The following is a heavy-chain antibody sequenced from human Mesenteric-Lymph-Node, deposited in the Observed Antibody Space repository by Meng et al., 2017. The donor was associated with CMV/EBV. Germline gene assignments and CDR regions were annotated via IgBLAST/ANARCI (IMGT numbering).Heavy chain of an antibody. J-gene: IGHJ5*02. CDR3: ARDTPHNAFDP. CDR2: IENDGSGI. D-gene: IGHD2-15*01. V-gene: IGHV3-74*01. Sequence: GGSLRLSCAASGFIFNNYWMHWVRQPRGGGLVWLSRIENDGSGIIYADSVQGRFTVTRDNARNTIYLQMNNLRDEDTAVYYCARDTPHNAFDPWGQGTLVTVSS. CDR1: GFIFNNYW.